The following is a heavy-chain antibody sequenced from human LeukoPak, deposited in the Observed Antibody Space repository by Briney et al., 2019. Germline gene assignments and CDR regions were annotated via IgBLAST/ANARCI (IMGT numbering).Heavy chain of an antibody. V-gene: IGHV3-23*01. Sequence: GGSLRLSCAASGFTLSSYAMTWVRQAPGRGLEWVSSVDGGGGTYYADSVKGRFTISRDNSRDTLYLQMNGLRAEDTAVYFCAKQSAGSAAWYSLHYDFWGQGTLVTVSS. D-gene: IGHD6-13*01. J-gene: IGHJ4*02. CDR2: VDGGGGT. CDR1: GFTLSSYA. CDR3: AKQSAGSAAWYSLHYDF.